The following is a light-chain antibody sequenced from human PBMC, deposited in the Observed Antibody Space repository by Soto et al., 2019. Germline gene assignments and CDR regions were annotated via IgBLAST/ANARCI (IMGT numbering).Light chain of an antibody. Sequence: QSVLTQPPSASGTPGQRVTISCSGSSSNIGSETVNWYQQVPGTAPKLLIYANNQRPSGVPDRFSVSKSGTSASLAIGGLQSEDEADYYCAAWDDSLKAWVFGGGTKVTVL. J-gene: IGLJ3*02. CDR3: AAWDDSLKAWV. CDR2: ANN. CDR1: SSNIGSET. V-gene: IGLV1-44*01.